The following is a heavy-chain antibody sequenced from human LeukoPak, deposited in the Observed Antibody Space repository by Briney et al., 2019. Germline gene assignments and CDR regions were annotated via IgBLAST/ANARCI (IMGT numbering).Heavy chain of an antibody. V-gene: IGHV1-2*02. Sequence: ASVKVSCKTSRYSFPAFFIHWVRQAPGQGVAGMGWIHPRRCETNYAQMFQGRVTMTRDTSISTAYLDLSSLRSDDTAVYSCARDGDYGTGSYYRGCIDSWGQGTPVTVSP. CDR1: RYSFPAFF. J-gene: IGHJ4*02. D-gene: IGHD3-10*01. CDR3: ARDGDYGTGSYYRGCIDS. CDR2: IHPRRCET.